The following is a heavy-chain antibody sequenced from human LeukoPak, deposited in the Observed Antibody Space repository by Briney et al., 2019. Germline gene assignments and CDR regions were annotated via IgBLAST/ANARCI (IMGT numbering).Heavy chain of an antibody. Sequence: TGGSLRLSCAASGXTFSSYAMHWVRQAPGKGLEWVAVISYDGSNKYYADSVKGRFTISRDNSKNTLYLQMNSLRAEDTAVYYCARDRGAAAGIFDYWGQGTLVTVSS. D-gene: IGHD6-13*01. CDR2: ISYDGSNK. CDR1: GXTFSSYA. J-gene: IGHJ4*02. CDR3: ARDRGAAAGIFDY. V-gene: IGHV3-30-3*01.